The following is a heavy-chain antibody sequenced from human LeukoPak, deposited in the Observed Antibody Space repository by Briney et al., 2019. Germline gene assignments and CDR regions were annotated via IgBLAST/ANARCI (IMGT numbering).Heavy chain of an antibody. CDR3: ARAGVTNQLGETYWYFDL. J-gene: IGHJ2*01. Sequence: PGGALRLSCAASGFTFSSYWMSWGRQAPGEGLEWVAKIEKDGSATYYVDSMKGRFTVSRDNAANSLYLQMSNLGVEDTAVYSCARAGVTNQLGETYWYFDLWGRGTLVTVSS. D-gene: IGHD1-1*01. CDR1: GFTFSSYW. CDR2: IEKDGSAT. V-gene: IGHV3-7*01.